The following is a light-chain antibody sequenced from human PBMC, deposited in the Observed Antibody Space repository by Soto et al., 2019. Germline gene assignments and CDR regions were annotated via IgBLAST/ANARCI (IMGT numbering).Light chain of an antibody. CDR1: SSDVGGYDY. Sequence: QSALTQPASVSGSPGQSITISCTGTSSDVGGYDYVSWYQHHPGKAPKLMIYDVSNRPSGVSNRFSGSKSGTTASLTISGLQAEDEADYDCSSYTSSSLYVFGTGTKVTVL. V-gene: IGLV2-14*03. J-gene: IGLJ1*01. CDR2: DVS. CDR3: SSYTSSSLYV.